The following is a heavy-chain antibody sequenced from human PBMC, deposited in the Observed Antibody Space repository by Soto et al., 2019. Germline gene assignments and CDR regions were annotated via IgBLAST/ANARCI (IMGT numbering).Heavy chain of an antibody. J-gene: IGHJ6*02. V-gene: IGHV3-30-3*01. CDR2: ISYDGSNK. D-gene: IGHD2-15*01. CDR1: GFTFSSYA. CDR3: ARDIVVVVAARLSDYYYGMDV. Sequence: GGSLRLSCAASGFTFSSYAMHWVRQAPGKGLEWVAVISYDGSNKYYADSVKGRFTISRDNSKNTLYLQMNSLRAEDTAVYYCARDIVVVVAARLSDYYYGMDVWGQGTTVTVSS.